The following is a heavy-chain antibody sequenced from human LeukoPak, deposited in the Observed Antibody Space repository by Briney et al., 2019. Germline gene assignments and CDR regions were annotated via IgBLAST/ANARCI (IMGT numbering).Heavy chain of an antibody. Sequence: GGSLRLSCAASGFTFSSYAMSWVRQAPGKGLEWVSVISSSGGRTYYADSVKGRFTISRDNSKNTLYVQMNSLRAEDTAVYYCAKDLLAATIDYYFDYWGQGTLVTVSS. D-gene: IGHD5-12*01. CDR1: GFTFSSYA. V-gene: IGHV3-23*01. CDR2: ISSSGGRT. CDR3: AKDLLAATIDYYFDY. J-gene: IGHJ4*02.